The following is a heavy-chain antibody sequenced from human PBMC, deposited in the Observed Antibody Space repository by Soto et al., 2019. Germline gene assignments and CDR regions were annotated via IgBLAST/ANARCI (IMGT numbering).Heavy chain of an antibody. V-gene: IGHV3-9*01. J-gene: IGHJ4*02. CDR2: ISWNSGSI. Sequence: EVQLVESGGGLVQPGRSLRLSCAASGFTFDDYAMHWVRQAPGKGLEWVSGISWNSGSIGYADSVKGRFTISRDNAKNXXYLQMNSLRAEDTALYYCAKDKYEYSSSPVDYWGQGTLVTVSS. CDR3: AKDKYEYSSSPVDY. D-gene: IGHD6-6*01. CDR1: GFTFDDYA.